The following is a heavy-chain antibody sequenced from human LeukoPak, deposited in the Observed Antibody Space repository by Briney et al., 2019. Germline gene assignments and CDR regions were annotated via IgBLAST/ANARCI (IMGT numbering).Heavy chain of an antibody. V-gene: IGHV1-2*02. CDR1: GYTFTGYY. J-gene: IGHJ6*03. CDR3: ARDRGIQLWERYYYYYMDV. CDR2: INPNSGGT. Sequence: ASVKVSCKASGYTFTGYYMHWVRQAPGQGLEWMGWINPNSGGTNYAQKFQGRVTMTRDTSIGTAYMELSRLRSDDTAVYYCARDRGIQLWERYYYYYMDVWGKGTTVTVSS. D-gene: IGHD5-18*01.